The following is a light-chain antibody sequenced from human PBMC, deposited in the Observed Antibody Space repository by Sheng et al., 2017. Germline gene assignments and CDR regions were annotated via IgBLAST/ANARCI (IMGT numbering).Light chain of an antibody. Sequence: SYVLTQPPSVSVTPGQTTRITCGGNNIGSKNVHWYQQRPGRAPELVVYDDYDRPSGIPDRFSGSNSGNTATLIISGVEAGDEADYYCQVWDRSSDHWVFGGGTKLTVL. CDR2: DDY. CDR3: QVWDRSSDHWV. CDR1: NIGSKN. V-gene: IGLV3-21*02. J-gene: IGLJ3*02.